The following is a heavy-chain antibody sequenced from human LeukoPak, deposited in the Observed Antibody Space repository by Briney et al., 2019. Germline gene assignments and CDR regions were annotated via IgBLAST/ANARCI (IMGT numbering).Heavy chain of an antibody. CDR1: GGSISSNY. J-gene: IGHJ4*02. V-gene: IGHV4-4*07. CDR3: VRGPIAATGSYFDY. CDR2: IYTSGST. Sequence: SETLSLTCTVSGGSISSNYWSWIRQPAGKGLEWIGRIYTSGSTNYNPPLKSRVTMSVDTSKNQFSLKLSSVTAADTAVYYCVRGPIAATGSYFDYWGLGTVVTVSS. D-gene: IGHD6-13*01.